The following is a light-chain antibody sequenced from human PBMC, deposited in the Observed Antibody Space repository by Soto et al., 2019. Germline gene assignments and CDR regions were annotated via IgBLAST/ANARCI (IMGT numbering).Light chain of an antibody. CDR3: SPYTSSSTLPL. CDR1: SSDVGGYNY. Sequence: QSVLTQPASVSGSPGQSITISCTGTSSDVGGYNYVSWYQQHPGKAPKLMIYDVSNRPSGVSNRFSGSKSGNTASLTISGLQAEDEADYYCSPYTSSSTLPLFVTGTKVTVL. V-gene: IGLV2-14*01. CDR2: DVS. J-gene: IGLJ1*01.